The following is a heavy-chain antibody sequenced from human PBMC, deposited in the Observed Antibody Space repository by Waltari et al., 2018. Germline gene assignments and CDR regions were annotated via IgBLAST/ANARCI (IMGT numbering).Heavy chain of an antibody. J-gene: IGHJ3*02. D-gene: IGHD1-7*01. Sequence: EVQLVESGGGLAKPGGSLRLSCIASGFAFSSYHMTWVRQAPGKGRGWVSSISGASTFISYADSLKGRFRISRDNAKNTVSLLMNSLRAEDTAVYYCAREDRQVGLLGALDIWGQGTFVTVSS. CDR1: GFAFSSYH. CDR3: AREDRQVGLLGALDI. V-gene: IGHV3-21*01. CDR2: ISGASTFI.